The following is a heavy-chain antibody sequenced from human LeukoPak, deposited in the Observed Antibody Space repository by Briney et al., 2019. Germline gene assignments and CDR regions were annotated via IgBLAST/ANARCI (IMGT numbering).Heavy chain of an antibody. CDR3: TRVGYIDEGIDY. J-gene: IGHJ4*02. CDR2: IKQDGSKK. D-gene: IGHD5-24*01. Sequence: GGSLRLSCGASGFPFSSYWMTWVRQAPGKGLEWVANIKQDGSKKSYVDSVKGRFTISRDNAKNSLYLQMNSLRAEDTAIYYCTRVGYIDEGIDYWGQGTLVTVSS. V-gene: IGHV3-7*04. CDR1: GFPFSSYW.